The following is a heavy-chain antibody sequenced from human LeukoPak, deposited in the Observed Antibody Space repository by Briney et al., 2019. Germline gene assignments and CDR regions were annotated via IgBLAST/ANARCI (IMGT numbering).Heavy chain of an antibody. J-gene: IGHJ4*02. D-gene: IGHD3-10*01. V-gene: IGHV3-30*04. CDR1: GFTFSSYA. CDR3: ARDSSPYYYGSGSHDY. Sequence: GRSLRLSCAASGFTFSSYAMHWVRQAPGKGLECVAVISDDGINKYYADSVKGRFTISRDNSKNTLYLQMNSLRAEDTAVYYCARDSSPYYYGSGSHDYWGQGTLVTDSS. CDR2: ISDDGINK.